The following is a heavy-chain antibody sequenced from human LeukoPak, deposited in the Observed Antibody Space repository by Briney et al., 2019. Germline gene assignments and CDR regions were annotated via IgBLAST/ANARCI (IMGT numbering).Heavy chain of an antibody. V-gene: IGHV1-69*04. CDR1: GGTFSSYA. J-gene: IGHJ4*02. Sequence: GASVKVSCKASGGTFSSYAISWVRQAPGQGLEWMGRIIPILGIANYAQKLQGRVTMTTDTSTSTAHMELRSLRSDDTAVYYCARGVVPAAWGQGTLVTVSS. CDR3: ARGVVPAA. D-gene: IGHD2-2*01. CDR2: IIPILGIA.